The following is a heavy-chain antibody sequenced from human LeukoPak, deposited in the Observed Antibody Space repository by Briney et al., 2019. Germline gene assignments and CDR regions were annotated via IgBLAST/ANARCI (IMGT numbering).Heavy chain of an antibody. CDR3: ARDPDATPGPGWDY. D-gene: IGHD3-10*01. CDR2: INQDGSVI. CDR1: GFTFSNYW. V-gene: IGHV3-7*01. Sequence: GGSLRLSCAASGFTFSNYWMTWVRQVPGRGLEWVAHINQDGSVIHYVDSVKGRFTLSRDDAKNSLFLQMNSPRDEDTALYYCARDPDATPGPGWDYRGQGTLVSVSS. J-gene: IGHJ4*02.